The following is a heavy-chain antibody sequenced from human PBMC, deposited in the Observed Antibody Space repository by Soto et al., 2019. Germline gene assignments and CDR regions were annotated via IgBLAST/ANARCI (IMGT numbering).Heavy chain of an antibody. CDR1: GGSVSSYY. J-gene: IGHJ6*03. CDR2: IYYSEST. V-gene: IGHV4-59*08. CDR3: ARCVGYCSSTSCPHYYMDV. D-gene: IGHD2-2*01. Sequence: SETLSLTCTVSGGSVSSYYWSWIRQSPGKGLEWIGSIYYSESTNYNPSLKSRVTISVDTSKNQFSLKLSSVTAADTAVYYCARCVGYCSSTSCPHYYMDVWGKGTTVTVSS.